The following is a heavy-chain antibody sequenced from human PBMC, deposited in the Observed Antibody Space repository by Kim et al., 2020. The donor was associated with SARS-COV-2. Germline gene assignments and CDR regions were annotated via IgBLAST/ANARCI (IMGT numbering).Heavy chain of an antibody. J-gene: IGHJ6*02. D-gene: IGHD3-10*01. CDR1: GFTFDDYA. Sequence: GGSLRLSCAASGFTFDDYAMHWVRQAPGKDLEWVSGISWNSGSIGYADSVKGRFTISRDNAKNSLYLQMNSLRAEDTALYYCAKANMVRGVNYYYGMDVWGQGTTVTVSS. CDR2: ISWNSGSI. CDR3: AKANMVRGVNYYYGMDV. V-gene: IGHV3-9*01.